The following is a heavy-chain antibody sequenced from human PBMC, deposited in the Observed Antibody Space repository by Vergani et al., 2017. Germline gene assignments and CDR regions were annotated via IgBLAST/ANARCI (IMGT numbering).Heavy chain of an antibody. D-gene: IGHD2-15*01. CDR2: ISAYNGNT. V-gene: IGHV1-18*01. CDR1: GYTFTSYG. Sequence: QVQLVQSGAEVKKPGASVKVSCKASGYTFTSYGISWVRQAPGQGLEWMGWISAYNGNTNYAQKLQGRGTMTTDKSTRTAYMELRSLRSDDTAVYYCERALVGYCSGGSCYPYYFDYWGQGTLVTVSS. CDR3: ERALVGYCSGGSCYPYYFDY. J-gene: IGHJ4*02.